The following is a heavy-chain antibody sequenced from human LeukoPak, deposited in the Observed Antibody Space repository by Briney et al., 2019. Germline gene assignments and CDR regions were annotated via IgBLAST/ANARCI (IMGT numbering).Heavy chain of an antibody. D-gene: IGHD3-22*01. J-gene: IGHJ3*02. CDR2: IRNKPNGETT. V-gene: IGHV3-49*04. CDR3: SRFYSSGWASGAFDI. CDR1: GFTFSDYA. Sequence: GGSLRLSCTASGFTFSDYAMSWVRQAPGKGLEWIGFIRNKPNGETTEYAASVKGRFTISRDDSKGIAHLQMNSLKSEHTAVYYCSRFYSSGWASGAFDIWGQGTMVTVSS.